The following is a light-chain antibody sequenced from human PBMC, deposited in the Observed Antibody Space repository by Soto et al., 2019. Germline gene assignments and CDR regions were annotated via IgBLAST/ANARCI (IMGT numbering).Light chain of an antibody. CDR3: QHYNSYGT. Sequence: IVMTQSPSTLSVVPGERATLSCRASQSISSNFAWYQQKPGQAPRLLTYGASTRATGIPARLSGSGSGTEFTLTISSVQPDDFASYYCQHYNSYGTFGQGTKVDIK. V-gene: IGKV3-15*01. CDR2: GAS. J-gene: IGKJ1*01. CDR1: QSISSN.